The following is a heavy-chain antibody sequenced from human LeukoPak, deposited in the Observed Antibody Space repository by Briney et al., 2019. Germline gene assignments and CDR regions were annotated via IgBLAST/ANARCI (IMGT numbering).Heavy chain of an antibody. CDR2: ISSSSSTI. CDR1: GFTFSSYS. CDR3: AKAHSSSWAYDAFDI. J-gene: IGHJ3*02. D-gene: IGHD6-13*01. V-gene: IGHV3-48*01. Sequence: GGSLRLSCAASGFTFSSYSMNWVRQAPGKGLEWVSYISSSSSTIYYADSVKGRFTISRDNAKNSLYLQMNSLRAEDMALYYCAKAHSSSWAYDAFDIWGQGTMVTVSS.